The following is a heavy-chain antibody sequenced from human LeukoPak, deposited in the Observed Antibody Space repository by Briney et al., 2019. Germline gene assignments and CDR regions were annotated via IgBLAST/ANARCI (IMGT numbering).Heavy chain of an antibody. CDR1: GGSISSYY. CDR3: ARDIDGPFDY. CDR2: IYYNGNT. Sequence: PSETLSLTCTVSGGSISSYYWIWIRQPPGKGLEWIGFIYYNGNTNYNPSLKSRVTISEDTSKNQFSLKLSSVTAADTAVYYCARDIDGPFDYWGQGTLVTVSS. V-gene: IGHV4-59*01. D-gene: IGHD3-9*01. J-gene: IGHJ4*02.